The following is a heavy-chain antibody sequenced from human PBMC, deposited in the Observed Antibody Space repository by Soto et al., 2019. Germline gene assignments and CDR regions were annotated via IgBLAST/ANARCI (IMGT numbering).Heavy chain of an antibody. CDR2: IKSEADGGTI. CDR1: GFTLSNAW. CDR3: ADLGRSGYGRDS. D-gene: IGHD6-13*01. J-gene: IGHJ4*02. V-gene: IGHV3-15*01. Sequence: EVQLVESGGGLVKPGGSLRLSCAASGFTLSNAWMTWVRQAPGQGLEWVGRIKSEADGGTIDYAAAVKGRFTISRDDSKHTVFLQMHSLKVEDTAVYYCADLGRSGYGRDSWGQGPLVTVSP.